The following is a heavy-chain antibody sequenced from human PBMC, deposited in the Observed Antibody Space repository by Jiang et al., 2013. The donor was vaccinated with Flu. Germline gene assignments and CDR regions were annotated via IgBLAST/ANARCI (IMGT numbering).Heavy chain of an antibody. CDR2: IYWNDDK. CDR3: VHDYGDYFGYYYGMDV. J-gene: IGHJ6*02. V-gene: IGHV2-5*01. CDR1: GFSLSTSGVG. D-gene: IGHD4-17*01. Sequence: KPTQTLTLTCTFSGFSLSTSGVGVGWIRQPPGKALEWLALIYWNDDKRYSPSLKSRLTITKDTSKNQVVLTMTNMDPVDTATYYCVHDYGDYFGYYYGMDVWGQGTTVTVSS.